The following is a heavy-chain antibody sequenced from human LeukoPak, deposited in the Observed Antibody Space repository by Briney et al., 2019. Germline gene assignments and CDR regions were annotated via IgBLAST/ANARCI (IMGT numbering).Heavy chain of an antibody. CDR2: IKQDGSEK. D-gene: IGHD3-22*01. V-gene: IGHV3-7*05. CDR3: ARDYPYYSDTSILDRFDY. J-gene: IGHJ4*02. Sequence: GGSLRLSCAASGFTFSSYWVSWVRQAPGKGLEWVANIKQDGSEKYYVDSVKGRFTISRDNAKNSLYLQMNSLRAEDTAVYYCARDYPYYSDTSILDRFDYWGRGTLVTVSS. CDR1: GFTFSSYW.